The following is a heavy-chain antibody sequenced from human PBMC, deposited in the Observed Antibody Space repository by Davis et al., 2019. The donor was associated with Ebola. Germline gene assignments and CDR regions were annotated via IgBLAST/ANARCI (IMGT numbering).Heavy chain of an antibody. J-gene: IGHJ6*02. CDR2: IIPILGIA. V-gene: IGHV1-69*04. CDR1: VGTFSSYA. D-gene: IGHD3-10*01. CDR3: ARVWFGEWSSYGMDV. Sequence: SVQVSCKASVGTFSSYAISWVRQAPGQGLEWMGRIIPILGIANYAQKLQGRVTMTTDTSTSTAYMEMRSLRSDDTAVYYCARVWFGEWSSYGMDVWGQGTTVTVSS.